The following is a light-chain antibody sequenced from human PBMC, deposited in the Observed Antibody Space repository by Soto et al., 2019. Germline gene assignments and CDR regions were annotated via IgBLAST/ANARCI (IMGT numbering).Light chain of an antibody. CDR2: KAS. Sequence: DIPMTQSPATLSASVGDRVTITCRASQSINSWLAWYQQKPGEAPKPLIYKASSLESGVPSRFSGSGSGTEFTLTISCLQPDDFATYYCQQYNSYSEYTFGQGTKLEIK. CDR1: QSINSW. CDR3: QQYNSYSEYT. J-gene: IGKJ2*01. V-gene: IGKV1-5*03.